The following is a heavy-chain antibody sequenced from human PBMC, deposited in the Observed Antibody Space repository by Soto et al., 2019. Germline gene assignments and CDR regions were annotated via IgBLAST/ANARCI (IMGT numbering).Heavy chain of an antibody. CDR2: INHSGST. V-gene: IGHV4-34*01. J-gene: IGHJ6*02. CDR1: GGSFSGYY. D-gene: IGHD6-19*01. CDR3: ANRRYSSGWLFRDQTRMDV. Sequence: PSETLSLTCAVYGGSFSGYYWSWIRQPPGKGLEWIGEINHSGSTNYNPSLKSRVTISVDTSKNQFSLRLSSVTAADTAVYYCANRRYSSGWLFRDQTRMDVWGQGTTVTVSS.